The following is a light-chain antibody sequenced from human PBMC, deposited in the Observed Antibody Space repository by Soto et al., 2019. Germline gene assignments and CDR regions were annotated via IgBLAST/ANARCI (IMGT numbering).Light chain of an antibody. Sequence: QSALTQPASVSGSPGQSITISCTGTSSDVGGYNYVSWYQQHPGKAPKLMIYKVSNRPSGVSNRFSGSKSGNTASLTISGLQAEDEADYYCSSYTSSSTLDVVFGGGTKLTVL. J-gene: IGLJ2*01. CDR2: KVS. CDR3: SSYTSSSTLDVV. V-gene: IGLV2-14*01. CDR1: SSDVGGYNY.